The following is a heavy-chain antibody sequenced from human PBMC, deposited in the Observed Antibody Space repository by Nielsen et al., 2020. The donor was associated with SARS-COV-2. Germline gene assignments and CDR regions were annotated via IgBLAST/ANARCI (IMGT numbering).Heavy chain of an antibody. CDR3: ARGLRFLEWLPIDH. Sequence: SETLSLTCTVSGGSISSSSYYWGWIRQPPGKGLEWIGSIYYSGSTYYNPSLKSRVTISVDTSKNQFSLKLSSVTAADTAVYYCARGLRFLEWLPIDHWGQGTLVTVSS. CDR2: IYYSGST. CDR1: GGSISSSSYY. D-gene: IGHD3-3*01. J-gene: IGHJ4*02. V-gene: IGHV4-39*01.